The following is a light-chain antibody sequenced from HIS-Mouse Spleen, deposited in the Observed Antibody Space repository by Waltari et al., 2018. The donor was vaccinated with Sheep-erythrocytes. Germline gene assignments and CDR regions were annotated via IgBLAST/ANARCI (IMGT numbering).Light chain of an antibody. CDR1: SSDVGGYNY. Sequence: QSALTQPRSVSGSPGQSVTISCTGTSSDVGGYNYVSWYQQHPGKAPKLMIYDVSKRPSGGPDRFSGSTSGNTASLTISGLQAEDEADYYCCSYAGSYNHVFATGTKVTVL. CDR3: CSYAGSYNHV. CDR2: DVS. V-gene: IGLV2-11*01. J-gene: IGLJ1*01.